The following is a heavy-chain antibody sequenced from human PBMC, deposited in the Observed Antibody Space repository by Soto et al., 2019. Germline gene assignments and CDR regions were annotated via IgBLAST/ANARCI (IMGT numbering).Heavy chain of an antibody. V-gene: IGHV1-18*01. Sequence: ASVKVSCKASGYTFTSYGISWVRQAPGQGLEWMGWISAYNGNTNYAQKLQGRVTMTTDTSTSTAYMELRSLRSDDTAVYYCARATPGVVATIHFDYWGQGTLVTVSS. D-gene: IGHD5-12*01. CDR3: ARATPGVVATIHFDY. J-gene: IGHJ4*02. CDR2: ISAYNGNT. CDR1: GYTFTSYG.